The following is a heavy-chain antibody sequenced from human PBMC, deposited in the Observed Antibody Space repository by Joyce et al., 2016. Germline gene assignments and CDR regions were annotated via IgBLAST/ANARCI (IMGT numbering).Heavy chain of an antibody. Sequence: QVQLQESGPGLVKPSETLSLTRTVSGASISSYYWSWIRQPPGKGLEWIGFFYNSGSTNYNPSLKSRVTMSVDTSKSHFSLKLSSVTAADTAVYYCARANYDDFDSWGQGTLVTVSS. J-gene: IGHJ4*02. CDR1: GASISSYY. CDR2: FYNSGST. D-gene: IGHD3-3*01. CDR3: ARANYDDFDS. V-gene: IGHV4-59*01.